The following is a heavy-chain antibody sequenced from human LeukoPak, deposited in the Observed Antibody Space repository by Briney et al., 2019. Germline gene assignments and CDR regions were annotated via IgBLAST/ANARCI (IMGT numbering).Heavy chain of an antibody. CDR2: IYYSGST. V-gene: IGHV4-59*08. D-gene: IGHD6-19*01. CDR3: ARRKAVDQGYAFDI. CDR1: GGSISSYY. Sequence: SETPSLTCTVSGGSISSYYWSWIRQPPGKGLEWIGYIYYSGSTNYNPSLKSRVTISVDTSKNQFSLKLSSVTAADTAVYYCARRKAVDQGYAFDIWGQGTMVTVSS. J-gene: IGHJ3*02.